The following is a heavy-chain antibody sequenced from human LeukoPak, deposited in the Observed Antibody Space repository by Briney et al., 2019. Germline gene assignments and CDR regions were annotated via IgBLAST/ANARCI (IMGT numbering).Heavy chain of an antibody. V-gene: IGHV4-34*01. Sequence: SETLSLTCAVYGGSFSGYYWSWIRQPPGKGLEWIGEINHSGSTNYNPSLKSRVTISVDTSKNQFSLKLSSVTAADTAVYYCARGFSGWYLGYWGQGTLVTVSS. J-gene: IGHJ4*02. CDR2: INHSGST. D-gene: IGHD6-19*01. CDR3: ARGFSGWYLGY. CDR1: GGSFSGYY.